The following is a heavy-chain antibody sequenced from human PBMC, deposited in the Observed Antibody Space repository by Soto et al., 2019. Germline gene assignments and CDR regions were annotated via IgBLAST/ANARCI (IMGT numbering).Heavy chain of an antibody. V-gene: IGHV4-34*01. Sequence: QVQLQQWGAGLLKPSETLSLTCAVYGGSFSGYYWSWIRQPPGKGLEWIGEINHSGSTNYNPSLKSRVTISVDTSKHQFSLKLSSVTAADTAVYYCARERVMNVVVVAATDAFDIWGQGTMVTVSS. CDR3: ARERVMNVVVVAATDAFDI. CDR2: INHSGST. J-gene: IGHJ3*02. D-gene: IGHD2-15*01. CDR1: GGSFSGYY.